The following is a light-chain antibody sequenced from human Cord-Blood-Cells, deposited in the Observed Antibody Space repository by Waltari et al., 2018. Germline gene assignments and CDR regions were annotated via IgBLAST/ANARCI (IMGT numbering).Light chain of an antibody. V-gene: IGLV3-19*01. CDR1: SLRSYY. CDR2: GKN. CDR3: NSRDSSGNHWV. Sequence: SSELTQDPAVSVALGQTVRITCHGDSLRSYYASWYQQKPGQAPVLVIYGKNNRHSGIPDRFSGSSSGNTASLTITGAQAEDEADYYCNSRDSSGNHWVFGGGTKLTVL. J-gene: IGLJ3*02.